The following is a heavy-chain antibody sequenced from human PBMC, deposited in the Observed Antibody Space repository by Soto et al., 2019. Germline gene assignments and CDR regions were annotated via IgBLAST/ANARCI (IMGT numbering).Heavy chain of an antibody. V-gene: IGHV1-69*02. J-gene: IGHJ6*03. CDR1: GGTFSSYT. CDR3: ARPSDKIVVAPTRATFYYYMDV. CDR2: IIPILGIA. D-gene: IGHD2-2*01. Sequence: ASVKVSCKASGGTFSSYTISWVRQAPGQGLEWMGRIIPILGIANYAQKFQGRVTITADKSTSTAYMELSSLRSEDTAVYYCARPSDKIVVAPTRATFYYYMDVWGKGTTVTVSS.